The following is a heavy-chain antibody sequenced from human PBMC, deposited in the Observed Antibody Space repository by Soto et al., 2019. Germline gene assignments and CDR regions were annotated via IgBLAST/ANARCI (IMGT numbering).Heavy chain of an antibody. J-gene: IGHJ4*02. V-gene: IGHV4-34*01. CDR3: ARESGREYSSSSDY. CDR1: GGSFSGYY. CDR2: INHSGST. Sequence: SETLSLTCAVYGGSFSGYYWSWIRQPPGKGLEWIGEINHSGSTNYNPSLKSRVTISVDTSKNQFSLKLSSVTAADTAVYYCARESGREYSSSSDYWGQGTLVTISS. D-gene: IGHD6-6*01.